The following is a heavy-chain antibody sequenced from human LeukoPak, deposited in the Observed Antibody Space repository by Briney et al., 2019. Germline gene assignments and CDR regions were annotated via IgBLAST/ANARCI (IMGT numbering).Heavy chain of an antibody. D-gene: IGHD5-24*01. J-gene: IGHJ4*02. CDR1: GFTFSSYG. CDR3: ARARNYYFDY. Sequence: GGSLRLSCAASGFTFSSYGMHWVRQAPGKGLEWVAVISYDGSNKYYADSVKGRFTISRDNSKNTLYLQMNSLKAEDTAVYYCARARNYYFDYWGQGTLVTVSS. V-gene: IGHV3-30*03. CDR2: ISYDGSNK.